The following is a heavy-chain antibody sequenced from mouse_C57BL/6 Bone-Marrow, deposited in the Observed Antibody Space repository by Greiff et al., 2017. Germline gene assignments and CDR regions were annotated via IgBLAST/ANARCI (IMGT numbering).Heavy chain of an antibody. CDR3: ARSDGYHYAY. V-gene: IGHV1-55*01. CDR2: IIPGIGGT. CDR1: GYTFTSYW. Sequence: QVQLQQPGAELVKPGASVKLSCKASGYTFTSYWIPWVKRRPGQGLGWIGIIIPGIGGTNYNEKFKSKATLTVDTSSSTAYMQLSSLTSEDSAVYYCARSDGYHYAYWGQGTLLTVAA. J-gene: IGHJ3*01. D-gene: IGHD2-3*01.